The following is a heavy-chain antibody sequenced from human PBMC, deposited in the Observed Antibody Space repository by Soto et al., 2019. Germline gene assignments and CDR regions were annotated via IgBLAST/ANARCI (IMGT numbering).Heavy chain of an antibody. D-gene: IGHD3-22*01. CDR1: GGTFSSYA. J-gene: IGHJ3*02. V-gene: IGHV1-69*06. CDR2: IIPIFGTA. Sequence: AASVKVSCKASGGTFSSYAISWVRQAPGQGLEWMGGIIPIFGTANYAQKFQGRVTITADKSTSTAYMELSSLRSEDTAVYYCARSSYYYDSSGYQMAFGAFDIWGQGTMVTVSS. CDR3: ARSSYYYDSSGYQMAFGAFDI.